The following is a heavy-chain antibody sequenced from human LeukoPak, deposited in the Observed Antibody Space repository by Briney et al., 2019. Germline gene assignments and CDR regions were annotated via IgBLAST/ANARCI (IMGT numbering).Heavy chain of an antibody. V-gene: IGHV3-48*01. CDR1: GFTFSSYS. CDR3: ARGTFPLDAYYYYGMDV. J-gene: IGHJ6*02. Sequence: GGSLRLSCAASGFTFSSYSMNWVRQAPGKGLEWVSYISSSSSTIYYADSVKGRFTISRDNAKNSLYLQMNSLRAEDTAVYYCARGTFPLDAYYYYGMDVWGQGTTVTVSS. CDR2: ISSSSSTI. D-gene: IGHD3-16*01.